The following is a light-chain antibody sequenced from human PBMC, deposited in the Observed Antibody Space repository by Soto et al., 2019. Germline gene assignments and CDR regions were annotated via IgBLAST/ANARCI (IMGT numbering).Light chain of an antibody. J-gene: IGLJ2*01. CDR1: SSDVGYYNY. V-gene: IGLV2-14*01. CDR3: SSYTSSTTLI. Sequence: QSALTQPASVSGSPGQSITISCSGTSSDVGYYNYVSWYQQHPGKAPKLMMYEVSNRPSGVSNRFSGSKSGNTASLTISGLPAEDEADYYCSSYTSSTTLIFGGGTKVTVL. CDR2: EVS.